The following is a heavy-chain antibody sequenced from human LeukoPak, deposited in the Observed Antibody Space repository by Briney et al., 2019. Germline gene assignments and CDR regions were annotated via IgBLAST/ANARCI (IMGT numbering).Heavy chain of an antibody. CDR2: IYSGGST. J-gene: IGHJ6*03. Sequence: PGGSLRLSCAASGFTVSSNYMSWVRQAPGKGLEWVSVIYSGGSTYYADSVKGRFTISRDNAKNTLYLQMNSLRAEDTAVYYCAYGPRFSYYYYYMDVWGKGTTVTVSS. D-gene: IGHD3-3*01. CDR3: AYGPRFSYYYYYMDV. V-gene: IGHV3-53*01. CDR1: GFTVSSNY.